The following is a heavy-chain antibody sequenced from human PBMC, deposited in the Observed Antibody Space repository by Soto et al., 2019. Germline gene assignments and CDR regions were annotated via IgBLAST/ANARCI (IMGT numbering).Heavy chain of an antibody. CDR2: ISSNGGST. D-gene: IGHD5-12*01. CDR3: VKEHARRDGYNYFDY. CDR1: GFTFSSYA. Sequence: GGSLSLSCAASGFTFSSYAMHWVRQAPGKGLEYVSAISSNGGSTYYADSVKGRFTISRDNSKNTLYLQMSSLRAEDTAVYYCVKEHARRDGYNYFDYWGQGTLVTVSS. V-gene: IGHV3-64D*08. J-gene: IGHJ4*02.